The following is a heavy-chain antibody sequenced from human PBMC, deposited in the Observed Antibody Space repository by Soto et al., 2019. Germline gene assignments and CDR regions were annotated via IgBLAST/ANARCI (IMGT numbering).Heavy chain of an antibody. CDR1: GGSISSYY. V-gene: IGHV4-4*07. CDR3: ARDLGGVYYYYSNGPRWYDP. Sequence: SETLSLTCTVSGGSISSYYWSWIRQPAGKGLEWIGRIYTSGSTNYNPSLRSRVTMSVDTSKNQFSLKLSSVTAADTAVYYCARDLGGVYYYYSNGPRWYDPSRQGTPVTVSS. D-gene: IGHD3-22*01. J-gene: IGHJ5*02. CDR2: IYTSGST.